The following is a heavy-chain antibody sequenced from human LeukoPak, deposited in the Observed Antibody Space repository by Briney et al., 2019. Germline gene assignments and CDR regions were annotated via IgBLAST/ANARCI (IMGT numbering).Heavy chain of an antibody. V-gene: IGHV4-34*01. CDR2: INHSGST. CDR3: ASSGDGYNFWNAFDI. CDR1: GGSFSGYY. Sequence: PSETLSLTCAVYGGSFSGYYWSWIRQPPGKGLEWIGEINHSGSTNYNPSLKSRVTISVDTFKNQFSLKLSSVTAADTAVYYCASSGDGYNFWNAFDIWGQGTMVTVSS. J-gene: IGHJ3*02. D-gene: IGHD5-24*01.